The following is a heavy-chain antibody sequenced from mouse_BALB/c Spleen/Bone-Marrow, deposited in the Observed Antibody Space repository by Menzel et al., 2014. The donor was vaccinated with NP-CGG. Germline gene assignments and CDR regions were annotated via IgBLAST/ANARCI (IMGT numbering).Heavy chain of an antibody. D-gene: IGHD2-3*01. V-gene: IGHV4-1*02. CDR2: INPDSSTI. CDR1: GFDLSRYW. CDR3: ARPLYDGYYVWFAY. J-gene: IGHJ3*01. Sequence: EVQLVESGGGLVQPGGSLKLSCAASGFDLSRYWMSWVRQAPGKGLEWIGEINPDSSTINYTPSLKDEFIISRDNAKNTLYLQMSKVRSEDTALYYCARPLYDGYYVWFAYWGQGTLVTVSA.